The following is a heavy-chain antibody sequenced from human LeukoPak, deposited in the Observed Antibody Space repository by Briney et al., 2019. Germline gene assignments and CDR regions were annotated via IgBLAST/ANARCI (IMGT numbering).Heavy chain of an antibody. CDR1: GFAFSSFA. Sequence: PGGSLRLSCAASGFAFSSFAMNWVRQAPGKGLQWVSAISGDATTTYYPDSLTGRFTISRDNSTNTLYLQMNSLRADDTAVYYCAKGVYGDHPHYSDYWGQGTLVIVSS. V-gene: IGHV3-23*01. CDR3: AKGVYGDHPHYSDY. CDR2: ISGDATTT. D-gene: IGHD4-17*01. J-gene: IGHJ4*02.